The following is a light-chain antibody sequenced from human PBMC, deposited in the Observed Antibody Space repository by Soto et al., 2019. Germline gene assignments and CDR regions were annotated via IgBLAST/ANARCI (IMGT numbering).Light chain of an antibody. CDR2: EAF. CDR1: SSDVGSCNV. J-gene: IGLJ1*01. V-gene: IGLV2-23*01. Sequence: QSVLTQPASVSGSPGQSITISCTGTSSDVGSCNVVSWYQHYPGKAPQLMIYEAFQRPSGVSSRFSGSKSGNTASLTISGLQAEDEADYYCCSHAGSDTYVFGTGTKVTV. CDR3: CSHAGSDTYV.